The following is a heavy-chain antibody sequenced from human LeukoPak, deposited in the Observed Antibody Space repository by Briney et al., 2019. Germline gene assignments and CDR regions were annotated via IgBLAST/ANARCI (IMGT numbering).Heavy chain of an antibody. Sequence: GGSLRLSCAASGFTFSRYWMSWVRQAPGKGLEWVANIKQAGSEKYYVDSVKGRFTISRDNAKNSLYLQMNSLRAEDTAVYYCARGNYDFWSGSYYMDVWGKGTTVTVSS. CDR2: IKQAGSEK. D-gene: IGHD3-3*01. J-gene: IGHJ6*03. CDR1: GFTFSRYW. V-gene: IGHV3-7*04. CDR3: ARGNYDFWSGSYYMDV.